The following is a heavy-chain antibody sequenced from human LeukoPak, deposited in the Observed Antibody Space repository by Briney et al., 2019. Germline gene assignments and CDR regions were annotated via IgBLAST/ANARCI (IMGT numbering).Heavy chain of an antibody. CDR1: GFTLSSYW. CDR3: ARDLFSGSYQEDF. J-gene: IGHJ4*02. CDR2: IKYDGSGK. Sequence: GESLRLSXAASGFTLSSYWMSWVRQAPGKGLEWVANIKYDGSGKYYADSVKGRFTISRDDAKNSLYLGMNRLRVEDTAVYYCARDLFSGSYQEDFWGQGTLVTVSS. V-gene: IGHV3-7*01. D-gene: IGHD1-26*01.